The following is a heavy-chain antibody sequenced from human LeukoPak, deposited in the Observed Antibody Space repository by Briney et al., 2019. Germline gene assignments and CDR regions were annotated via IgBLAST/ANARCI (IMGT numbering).Heavy chain of an antibody. V-gene: IGHV3-30*04. Sequence: PGGSLRLSCAASGFTFSRYAMHWVRQAPGKGLERVAVVSYDGDNKYYADSVKSRFTISRDNSKNTLYLQMNSLRAEDTAVYYCARVVGYDLIFGGFDIWGQGTMVTVSS. J-gene: IGHJ3*02. D-gene: IGHD5-12*01. CDR1: GFTFSRYA. CDR3: ARVVGYDLIFGGFDI. CDR2: VSYDGDNK.